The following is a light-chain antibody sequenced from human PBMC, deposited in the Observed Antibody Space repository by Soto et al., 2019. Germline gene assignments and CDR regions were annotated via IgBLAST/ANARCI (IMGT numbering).Light chain of an antibody. J-gene: IGLJ2*01. CDR3: CSYAGTTSYVV. Sequence: QSALTQPASVSGSPGQSITISCTGTSSDVGSYNLVSWYQQHPGKAPKLMIYDVTKRPSGVSNRFSGSKSGNTASLTISGLQADDEADYYCCSYAGTTSYVVFGGGTKVTVL. CDR1: SSDVGSYNL. V-gene: IGLV2-23*02. CDR2: DVT.